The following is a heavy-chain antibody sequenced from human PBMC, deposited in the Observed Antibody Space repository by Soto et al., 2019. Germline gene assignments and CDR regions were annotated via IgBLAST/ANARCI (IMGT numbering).Heavy chain of an antibody. Sequence: SETLSLTCAVSGGSISVSNWWTWVRQPPGKGLEWIGEIYHSGYTSYIPSLKSRVIISVDKSKNQFSLKLRSVTAADTAVYYCARRPRPENYGMDVWGQGTTVTVS. D-gene: IGHD6-6*01. J-gene: IGHJ6*02. V-gene: IGHV4-4*02. CDR2: IYHSGYT. CDR1: GGSISVSNW. CDR3: ARRPRPENYGMDV.